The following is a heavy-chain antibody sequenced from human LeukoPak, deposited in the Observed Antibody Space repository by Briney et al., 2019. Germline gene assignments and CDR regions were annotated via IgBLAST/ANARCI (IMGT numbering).Heavy chain of an antibody. J-gene: IGHJ4*02. CDR2: IKQDGSEK. V-gene: IGHV3-7*04. Sequence: GGSLRLSCAASGFTFRRYWMSWVRQAPGKGLEWVATIKQDGSEKYYVDSVKGRFTISRDNAKNSLYLQMNSLRAEDTAVYYCAREYYYGSGSYYNGYWGQGTLVTVSS. D-gene: IGHD3-10*01. CDR1: GFTFRRYW. CDR3: AREYYYGSGSYYNGY.